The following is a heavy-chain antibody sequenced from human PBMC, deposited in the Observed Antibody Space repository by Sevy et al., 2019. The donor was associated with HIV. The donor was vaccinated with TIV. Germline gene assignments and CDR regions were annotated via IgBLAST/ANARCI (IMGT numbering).Heavy chain of an antibody. D-gene: IGHD6-13*01. CDR2: ISASGGTK. J-gene: IGHJ4*02. V-gene: IGHV3-23*01. CDR1: GFTFSNYA. Sequence: GGSLRLSCAASGFTFSNYAMSWVRQAPGKGLEWVSAISASGGTKFFADSVKGRFTISRDNSKNTMYLQMNSLRVEDTAGYYCAKSPASPGSSSTWATFDYWGQGTLVTVSS. CDR3: AKSPASPGSSSTWATFDY.